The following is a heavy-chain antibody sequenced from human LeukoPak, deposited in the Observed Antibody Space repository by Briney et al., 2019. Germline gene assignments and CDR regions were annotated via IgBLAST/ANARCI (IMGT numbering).Heavy chain of an antibody. J-gene: IGHJ4*02. CDR2: INPSSGGT. V-gene: IGHV1-2*02. CDR3: ARRGYSAYDIAY. Sequence: GASVKVSCKATGYAFNDYFMHWVRQAPGQGLEWMGGINPSSGGTNYARKFQARVTMTRDTSISTAYMELSRLTSDDTAVYYCARRGYSAYDIAYWGQGTLVTVSS. D-gene: IGHD5-12*01. CDR1: GYAFNDYF.